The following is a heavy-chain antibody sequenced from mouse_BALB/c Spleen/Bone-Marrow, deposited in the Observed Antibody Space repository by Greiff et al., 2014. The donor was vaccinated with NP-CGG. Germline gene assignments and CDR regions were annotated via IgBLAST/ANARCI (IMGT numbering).Heavy chain of an antibody. J-gene: IGHJ2*01. CDR3: AREANWNFDY. D-gene: IGHD4-1*01. Sequence: QVQLQQSGPELVKPGASVRISCKAAGYTFTSYYMHWVKQRPGQGLEWIGWIYPGNVNTKYNEKFKGKATLTADKSSSTAYIQLSSLTSEDSAVYFCAREANWNFDYWGQGTTLTVSS. CDR2: IYPGNVNT. CDR1: GYTFTSYY. V-gene: IGHV1S56*01.